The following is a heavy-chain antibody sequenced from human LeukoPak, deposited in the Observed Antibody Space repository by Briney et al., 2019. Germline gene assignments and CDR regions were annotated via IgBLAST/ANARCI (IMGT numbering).Heavy chain of an antibody. V-gene: IGHV4-39*01. Sequence: SGTLSLTCTVSGGSISSSSYFWGWIRQPPGKGLEWIGSIFYSGSTYYNPSLNSRVTISIDTSKNQFSLKLSSVTAADTAVYYCARQDCSSTSCYAFADAFDIWGQGTMVTVSS. D-gene: IGHD2-2*01. J-gene: IGHJ3*02. CDR1: GGSISSSSYF. CDR2: IFYSGST. CDR3: ARQDCSSTSCYAFADAFDI.